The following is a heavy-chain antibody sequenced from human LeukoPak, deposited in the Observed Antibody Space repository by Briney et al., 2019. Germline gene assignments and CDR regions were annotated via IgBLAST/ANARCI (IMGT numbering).Heavy chain of an antibody. Sequence: PGGSLRLSCVASGLNFDDSAMHWVRQAPGKGLEWVSLISADGGSTFSADSVKGRFSISRDNSKNSLYLQMNSLRSEDTAMYYCAKESGKFYYWSQGTLVAVSS. J-gene: IGHJ4*02. V-gene: IGHV3-43*02. D-gene: IGHD3-10*01. CDR3: AKESGKFYY. CDR1: GLNFDDSA. CDR2: ISADGGST.